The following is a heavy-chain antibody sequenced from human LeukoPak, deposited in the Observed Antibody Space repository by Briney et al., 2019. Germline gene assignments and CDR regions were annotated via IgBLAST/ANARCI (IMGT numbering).Heavy chain of an antibody. CDR1: GFTLSSYG. CDR3: AKVGNGSGSYYADY. CDR2: ISYDGSNK. V-gene: IGHV3-30*18. J-gene: IGHJ4*02. Sequence: GGSLRLSCAASGFTLSSYGMHWVRQAPGKGLEWVAVISYDGSNKYYADSVKGRFTISRDNSKNTLYLQMNSLRAEDTAVYYCAKVGNGSGSYYADYWGQGTLVTVSS. D-gene: IGHD3-10*01.